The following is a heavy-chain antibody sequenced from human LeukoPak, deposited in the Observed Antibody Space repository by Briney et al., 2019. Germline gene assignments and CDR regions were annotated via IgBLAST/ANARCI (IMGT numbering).Heavy chain of an antibody. CDR1: GFTVNSNY. V-gene: IGHV3-53*01. CDR3: ARAHPGYSSSLGWFDP. CDR2: IYSGGST. D-gene: IGHD6-13*01. J-gene: IGHJ5*02. Sequence: PGGSLRLSCAASGFTVNSNYRSWVRQAPGKALEWVSVIYSGGSTYYADSVKGRFTISRDNSKNTLYLQMNSLRAEDTAVYYCARAHPGYSSSLGWFDPWGQGTLVTVSS.